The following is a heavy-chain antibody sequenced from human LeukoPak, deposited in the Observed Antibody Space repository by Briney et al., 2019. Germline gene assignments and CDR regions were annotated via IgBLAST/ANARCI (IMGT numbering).Heavy chain of an antibody. CDR2: IWYDGSNK. V-gene: IGHV3-33*08. J-gene: IGHJ6*02. Sequence: GGSLRLSCAASGFTFSGSAMRWVRQAPGKGLEWVAVIWYDGSNKYYADSVKGRFTISRDNSKNTLYLQMNSLRAEDTAVYYCARDREVGATYYYYGMDVWGQGTTVTVSS. D-gene: IGHD1-26*01. CDR1: GFTFSGSA. CDR3: ARDREVGATYYYYGMDV.